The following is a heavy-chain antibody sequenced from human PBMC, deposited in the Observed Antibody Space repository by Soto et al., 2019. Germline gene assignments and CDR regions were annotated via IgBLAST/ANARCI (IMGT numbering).Heavy chain of an antibody. J-gene: IGHJ5*02. V-gene: IGHV1-69*13. CDR1: GGTFNNYA. CDR3: ARDTIFGVVIIGWFDP. CDR2: IIPIFNTA. D-gene: IGHD3-3*01. Sequence: SVKVSCKASGGTFNNYAISWVRQAPGQGLEWMGGIIPIFNTANYAQKFQGRVTLTADESTSTAYMELSSLRSEDTAIYYCARDTIFGVVIIGWFDPWGQGTLVTV.